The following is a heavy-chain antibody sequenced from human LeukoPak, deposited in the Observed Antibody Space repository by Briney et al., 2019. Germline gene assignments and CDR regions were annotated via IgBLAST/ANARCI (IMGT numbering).Heavy chain of an antibody. Sequence: PGGSLSLSCAASGFTFSSYAMSWVRQAPGKGLEWVSAIRGSGGSTYYADSVKGRFTISRDNSKNTLYLQMNSLSAEDTAVYYCAKEYYYGSGSFFPYYYYYYGMDVWGQGTTVTVSS. CDR1: GFTFSSYA. V-gene: IGHV3-23*01. CDR2: IRGSGGST. D-gene: IGHD3-10*01. J-gene: IGHJ6*02. CDR3: AKEYYYGSGSFFPYYYYYYGMDV.